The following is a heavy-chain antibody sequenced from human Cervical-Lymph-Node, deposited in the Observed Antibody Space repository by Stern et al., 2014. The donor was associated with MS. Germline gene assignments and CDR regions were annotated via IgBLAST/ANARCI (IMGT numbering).Heavy chain of an antibody. Sequence: QVQLEESGGGVVQPGGALRVSCEASGFSFSNYGMHWVRQAPGQGLEWVAVISWGGTNKNYVESVKGRFTISRDNSKNTLSLQMNSLRVDDTAVYYCAKDTLAIFGLVNPYSFDYWGQGSLVTVSS. CDR1: GFSFSNYG. D-gene: IGHD3/OR15-3a*01. V-gene: IGHV3-30*18. CDR3: AKDTLAIFGLVNPYSFDY. J-gene: IGHJ4*02. CDR2: ISWGGTNK.